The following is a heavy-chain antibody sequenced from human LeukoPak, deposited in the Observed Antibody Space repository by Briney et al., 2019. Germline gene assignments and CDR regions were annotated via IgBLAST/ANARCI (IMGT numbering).Heavy chain of an antibody. CDR3: GAGRQFVGAFDI. CDR1: GFTFSSYE. J-gene: IGHJ3*02. Sequence: GGSLRLSCAASGFTFSSYELYWVRQAPGKGLEWVSYISSGGTTIKYADSVKGQFTISRDDAKESLYLQMNSLRAEDTAIYYCGAGRQFVGAFDIWGQGTLVTVSS. D-gene: IGHD3-10*01. V-gene: IGHV3-48*03. CDR2: ISSGGTTI.